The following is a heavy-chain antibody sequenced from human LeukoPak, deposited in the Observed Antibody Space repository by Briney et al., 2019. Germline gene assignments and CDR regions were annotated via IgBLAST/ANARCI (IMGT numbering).Heavy chain of an antibody. J-gene: IGHJ5*01. CDR2: IHYSGNS. CDR3: AREKRLRGTDWFDS. Sequence: PSETLSLTCTVSGASISSDDYSSYWHWIRQHPGKGLEWIGYIHYSGNSDYSPSLKSRLAMSVDTSKNQFSLNLSSVTAADTAVYYCAREKRLRGTDWFDSWGQGTLVTVSS. V-gene: IGHV4-31*03. D-gene: IGHD1-1*01. CDR1: GASISSDDYSSY.